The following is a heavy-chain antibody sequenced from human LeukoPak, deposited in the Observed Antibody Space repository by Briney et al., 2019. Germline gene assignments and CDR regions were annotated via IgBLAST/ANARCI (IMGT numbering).Heavy chain of an antibody. CDR2: INHSGST. CDR1: GDSISSTYSY. J-gene: IGHJ3*02. V-gene: IGHV4-39*07. D-gene: IGHD3-10*01. Sequence: SETLSLTCTVSGDSISSTYSYWSWIRQPPGKGLEWIGEINHSGSTNYNPSLKSRVAISVDTSKNQFSLKLSSVTAADTAVYYCARDYYGSGRAIVFDIWGQGTMVTVSS. CDR3: ARDYYGSGRAIVFDI.